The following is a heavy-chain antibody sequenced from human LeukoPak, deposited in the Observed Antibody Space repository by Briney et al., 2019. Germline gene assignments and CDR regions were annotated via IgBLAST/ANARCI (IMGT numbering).Heavy chain of an antibody. CDR3: ARPSRGYSSSWYYFDY. D-gene: IGHD6-13*01. CDR2: ISSSSSYI. CDR1: GFTFSSYS. J-gene: IGHJ4*02. Sequence: GGSLRLSCAASGFTFSSYSMNWVRQAPGKGLEWVSSISSSSSYIYYADSVKGRFTISRDNAKNSLYLQMNSLRAEDTAVYYCARPSRGYSSSWYYFDYWGQGTLVTVSS. V-gene: IGHV3-21*01.